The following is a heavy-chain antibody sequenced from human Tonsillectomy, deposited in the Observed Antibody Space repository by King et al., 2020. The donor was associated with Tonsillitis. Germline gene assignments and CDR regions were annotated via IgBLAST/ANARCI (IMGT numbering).Heavy chain of an antibody. J-gene: IGHJ6*02. CDR3: AKKKGEDGKDKEEDGMDV. CDR1: GFTFSNYG. V-gene: IGHV3-30*18. Sequence: QVQLVESGGGVVQPGRSLRLSCVASGFTFSNYGTHWVRQAPGKGLEWVALISYDGTDKYYADSVKGRFTISRDNPKNTLYLQMSSLRAEDTAVYYCAKKKGEDGKDKEEDGMDVWGQGTTVIVSS. CDR2: ISYDGTDK. D-gene: IGHD1-26*01.